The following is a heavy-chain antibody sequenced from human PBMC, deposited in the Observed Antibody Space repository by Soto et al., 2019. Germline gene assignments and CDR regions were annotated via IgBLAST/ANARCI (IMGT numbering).Heavy chain of an antibody. CDR2: ISPDGSEK. CDR3: AKRGDIVIVPAAIFFDH. CDR1: GFNFRKYG. J-gene: IGHJ4*02. V-gene: IGHV3-30*18. Sequence: QVHLVESGGGVVQPGTSLRLSCATSGFNFRKYGMHWVRQAPGKGLEWVAMISPDGSEKYFADSVKGRLTISRDNSRNILYLQVNSLRTEDTAVYFCAKRGDIVIVPAAIFFDHWGQGALVTV. D-gene: IGHD2-2*01.